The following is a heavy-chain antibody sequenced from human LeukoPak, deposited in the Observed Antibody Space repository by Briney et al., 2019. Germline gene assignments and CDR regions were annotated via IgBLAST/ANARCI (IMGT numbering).Heavy chain of an antibody. V-gene: IGHV4-31*03. CDR2: IHHSGST. J-gene: IGHJ4*02. D-gene: IGHD3-10*01. CDR3: AKPLYASGSYHFDS. CDR1: GASISSGGHL. Sequence: PSETLSLTCTVSGASISSGGHLWTWVRQHPGEGLEWIGYIHHSGSTLYNPSLKSRVMMSVDPSKNQFSLNVISVTAADTAVYYCAKPLYASGSYHFDSWGQGTLVTVSS.